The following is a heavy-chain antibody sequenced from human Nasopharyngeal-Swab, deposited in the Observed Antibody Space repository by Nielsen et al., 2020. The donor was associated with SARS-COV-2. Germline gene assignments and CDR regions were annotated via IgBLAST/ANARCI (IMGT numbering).Heavy chain of an antibody. CDR2: IYYSGST. J-gene: IGHJ6*02. D-gene: IGHD6-19*01. Sequence: RQAPGKGLEWIGYIYYSGSTYYNPSLKSRVAISVDTSKNQFSLKLRSVTAADTAVYYCARDSGVAGTKYYYYGMDVWGQGTTVTVSS. CDR3: ARDSGVAGTKYYYYGMDV. V-gene: IGHV4-30-4*01.